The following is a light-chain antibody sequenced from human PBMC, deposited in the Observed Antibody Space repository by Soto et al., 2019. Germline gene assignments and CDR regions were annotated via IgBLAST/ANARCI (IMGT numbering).Light chain of an antibody. CDR1: QSVSSN. Sequence: EIVMTQSPATLSVSPGERATLSCRASQSVSSNLAWYQQKPGQAPSLLMHGASSRAAGIPERFGGSGSGTDFTLTISRLEPEDFAVYYCQQHGSSPRTFGQGTKVDIK. CDR3: QQHGSSPRT. CDR2: GAS. V-gene: IGKV3-20*01. J-gene: IGKJ1*01.